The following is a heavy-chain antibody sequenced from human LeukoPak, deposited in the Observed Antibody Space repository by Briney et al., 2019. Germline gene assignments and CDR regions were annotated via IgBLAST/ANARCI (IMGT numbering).Heavy chain of an antibody. CDR3: ARDMYYYDSSGYLFDY. J-gene: IGHJ4*02. V-gene: IGHV4-38-2*02. CDR1: AYSISSGYY. CDR2: IYHSGST. D-gene: IGHD3-22*01. Sequence: TSETLSLTCSVSAYSISSGYYWGWIRQPPGKGLEWIGSIYHSGSTNYNPSLKSRVTMSVDTSKNQFSLKLSSVTAADTAVYYCARDMYYYDSSGYLFDYWGQGTLVTVSS.